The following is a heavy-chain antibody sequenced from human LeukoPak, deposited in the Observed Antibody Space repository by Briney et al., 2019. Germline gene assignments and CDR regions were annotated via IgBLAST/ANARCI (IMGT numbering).Heavy chain of an antibody. V-gene: IGHV4-31*03. CDR3: SAILTPRYNWFDP. D-gene: IGHD2-2*01. CDR2: IYYSGST. J-gene: IGHJ5*02. CDR1: GGSISSGGYY. Sequence: SETLSLTCTVSGGSISSGGYYWSWIRQHPGKGLEWIGYIYYSGSTYYNPSLKSRVTISVDTSKNQFSLKLSSVTAADTAVYYCSAILTPRYNWFDPWGQGTLVTVSS.